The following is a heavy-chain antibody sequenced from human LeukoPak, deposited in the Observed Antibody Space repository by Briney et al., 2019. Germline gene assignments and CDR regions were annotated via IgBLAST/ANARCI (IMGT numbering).Heavy chain of an antibody. CDR3: ARSSLGWFDP. D-gene: IGHD7-27*01. CDR1: RFTFRSSW. J-gene: IGHJ5*02. Sequence: GGSLRLSCAASRFTFRSSWMSWVRQAPGKGLEWVATTDQRGGDKFSVDSVKGRFIISRDNAKNSVYLQMNSLTAEDTAVYYCARSSLGWFDPWGQGTLVTVSS. V-gene: IGHV3-7*01. CDR2: TDQRGGDK.